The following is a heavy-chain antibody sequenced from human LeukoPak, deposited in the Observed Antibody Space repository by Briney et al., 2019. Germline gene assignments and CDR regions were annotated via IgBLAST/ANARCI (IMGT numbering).Heavy chain of an antibody. Sequence: SETLSLTCAVYGGSFSGYYWGWIRQPPGKGLEWIGEINHSGSTNYNPSLKSRVTISVDTSKNQFSLKLSSVTAADTAVYYCARGRDSSGWRPSDFYYYGMDVWGKGTTVTVSS. CDR1: GGSFSGYY. CDR2: INHSGST. CDR3: ARGRDSSGWRPSDFYYYGMDV. D-gene: IGHD6-19*01. J-gene: IGHJ6*04. V-gene: IGHV4-34*01.